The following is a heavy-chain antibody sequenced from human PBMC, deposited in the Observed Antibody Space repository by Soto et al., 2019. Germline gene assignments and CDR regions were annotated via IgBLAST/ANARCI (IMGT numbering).Heavy chain of an antibody. CDR3: ARGLSPAFRGLFYFDS. J-gene: IGHJ4*02. Sequence: QVQLQESGPGLVKPSQTLALTCTVSGDSSISGPYYWSWIRQLPGKGLEYIGYIYYTGSAYHNPPPKSRLHISIDTTKDQFSLMLTSVTAADTGVYFCARGLSPAFRGLFYFDSWGQGTLVTVSS. V-gene: IGHV4-30-4*01. CDR2: IYYTGSA. CDR1: GDSSISGPYY. D-gene: IGHD3-16*01.